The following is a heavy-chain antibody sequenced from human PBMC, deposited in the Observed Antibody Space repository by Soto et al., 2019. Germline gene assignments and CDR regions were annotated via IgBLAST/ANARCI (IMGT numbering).Heavy chain of an antibody. V-gene: IGHV3-30-3*01. CDR3: ARNRYGDY. CDR2: ISYDGSNK. Sequence: QVQLVESGGGVVQPGRSLRLSCAASGFTFSSYAMHWVRQAPGKGLEWVAVISYDGSNKYYADSVKGRFTISRDNSKNTLHLQMNSLRAEDTAVYYCARNRYGDYWGQGTLVTVSS. CDR1: GFTFSSYA. J-gene: IGHJ4*02. D-gene: IGHD5-18*01.